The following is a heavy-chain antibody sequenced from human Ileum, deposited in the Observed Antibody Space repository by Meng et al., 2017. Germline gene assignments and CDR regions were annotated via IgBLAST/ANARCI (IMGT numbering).Heavy chain of an antibody. Sequence: QGGLQGPGPGLVKPSQTPSLTCTVSGGSISSGGYYWGWIRQHPGKGLEWIGYIFYSGSTYYNSSLKSRINISVDTSKNQFSLKVSSVTAADTAVYYCARVRRGLGLRFDPWGQGTLVTVSS. CDR1: GGSISSGGYY. V-gene: IGHV4-31*03. CDR2: IFYSGST. D-gene: IGHD3/OR15-3a*01. CDR3: ARVRRGLGLRFDP. J-gene: IGHJ5*02.